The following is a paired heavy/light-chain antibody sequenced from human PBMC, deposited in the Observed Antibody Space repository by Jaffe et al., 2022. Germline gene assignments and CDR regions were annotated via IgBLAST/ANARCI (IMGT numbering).Heavy chain of an antibody. Sequence: QVQLQESGPGLVKPSETLSLTCTVSGGPVRRDGYYWSWIRQPPGKGLEWIGYIYYSGSTNYNPSLKSRVTLSVDTSENQFSLGLSSVTAADTAVYYCARLSRVYSNSWHPDYWGQGTLVTVSS. V-gene: IGHV4-61*08. CDR3: ARLSRVYSNSWHPDY. J-gene: IGHJ4*02. CDR2: IYYSGST. D-gene: IGHD6-13*01. CDR1: GGPVRRDGYY.
Light chain of an antibody. CDR1: QGISSW. V-gene: IGKV1-12*01. CDR3: QQGNSFPYT. J-gene: IGKJ2*01. CDR2: AAS. Sequence: DIQMTQSPSSVSASVGDRVTITCRASQGISSWLAWYQQKPGKAPKLLIYAASTLQSGVPSRFSGRGSGTDFTLTISSLQPEDFATYYCQQGNSFPYTFGQGTKLEIK.